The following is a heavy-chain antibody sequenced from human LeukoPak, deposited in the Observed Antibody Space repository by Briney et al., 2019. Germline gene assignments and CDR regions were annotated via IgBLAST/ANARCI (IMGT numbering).Heavy chain of an antibody. CDR2: ISWNSGSI. CDR1: GFTFDDYA. D-gene: IGHD3-22*01. CDR3: AKSVGYYYDSSGYSDY. Sequence: GGSLRLSCAASGFTFDDYAMHWVRQAPGKGLEWVSGISWNSGSIGYADSVKGRFTISRDNAKNSLYLQMNSLRAEDTALYYCAKSVGYYYDSSGYSDYWGQGTLVTVSS. J-gene: IGHJ4*02. V-gene: IGHV3-9*01.